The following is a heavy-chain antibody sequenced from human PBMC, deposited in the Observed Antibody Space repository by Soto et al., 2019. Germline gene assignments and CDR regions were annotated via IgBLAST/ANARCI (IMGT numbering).Heavy chain of an antibody. V-gene: IGHV1-69*13. Sequence: GASVKVSCKASGGTFSSYAISWVRQAPGQGLEWMGGIIPIFGTANYAQKFQGRVTITADESTSTAYMELSSLRSEDTAVYYCARAWGYCSSTSCHGHETYYYYGMDVWGQGTTVTVSS. J-gene: IGHJ6*02. CDR1: GGTFSSYA. D-gene: IGHD2-2*01. CDR2: IIPIFGTA. CDR3: ARAWGYCSSTSCHGHETYYYYGMDV.